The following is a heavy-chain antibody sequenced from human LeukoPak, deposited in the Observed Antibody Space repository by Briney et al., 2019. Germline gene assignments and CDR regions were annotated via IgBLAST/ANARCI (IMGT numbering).Heavy chain of an antibody. Sequence: SETLSLTCTVSGASISSSNYYWAWIRQPPGKGLEWIGSIYYSGTTYYNPSLKSRLTMSVDTSNNQSSLKLSSVTAADTAVYYCARRVIVATIDYWGQGTLVTVSS. CDR1: GASISSSNYY. J-gene: IGHJ4*02. CDR2: IYYSGTT. D-gene: IGHD5-12*01. CDR3: ARRVIVATIDY. V-gene: IGHV4-39*01.